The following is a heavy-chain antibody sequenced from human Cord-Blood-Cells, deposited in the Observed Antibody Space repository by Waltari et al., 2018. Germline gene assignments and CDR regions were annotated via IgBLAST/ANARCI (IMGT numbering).Heavy chain of an antibody. CDR1: GRSISSYY. CDR3: ARRGYYDSSGYYPYDAFDI. Sequence: QVQLQESGPGLVKPSETLSLPCTVSGRSISSYYWSWIRQPPGKGLEWIGYIYYSGSTNYNPSLKSRVTISVDTSKNQFSLKLSSVTAADTAVYYCARRGYYDSSGYYPYDAFDIWGQGTMVTVSS. V-gene: IGHV4-59*08. J-gene: IGHJ3*02. CDR2: IYYSGST. D-gene: IGHD3-22*01.